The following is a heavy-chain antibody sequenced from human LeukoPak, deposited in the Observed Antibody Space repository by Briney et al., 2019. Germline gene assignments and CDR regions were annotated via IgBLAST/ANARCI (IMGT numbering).Heavy chain of an antibody. Sequence: GGSLRLSCAASGFTFSSYAMHWVRQAPGNGLEWVAVISYDGSNKYYADSVKGRFTISRDNSKNTLYLQMNSLRAEDTAVYYCAREFYDSSGYSFDYWGQGTLVTVSS. CDR2: ISYDGSNK. CDR3: AREFYDSSGYSFDY. J-gene: IGHJ4*02. CDR1: GFTFSSYA. V-gene: IGHV3-30-3*01. D-gene: IGHD3-22*01.